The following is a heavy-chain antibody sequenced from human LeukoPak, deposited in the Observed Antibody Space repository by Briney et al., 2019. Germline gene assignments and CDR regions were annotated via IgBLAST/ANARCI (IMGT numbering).Heavy chain of an antibody. V-gene: IGHV4-4*07. D-gene: IGHD5-18*01. J-gene: IGHJ4*02. CDR2: VYTSGST. Sequence: SETLSLTCTVSGGXISSYYWSWIRQPAGKGLKWIGRVYTSGSTNYNPSLKSRVTMSVDTSKNQFSLKLSSVTAADTAVYYCARAGLGYSYGFDYWGQGTLVTVSS. CDR3: ARAGLGYSYGFDY. CDR1: GGXISSYY.